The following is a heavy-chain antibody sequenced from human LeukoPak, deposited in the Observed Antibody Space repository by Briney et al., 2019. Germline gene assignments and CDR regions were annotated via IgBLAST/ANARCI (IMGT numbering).Heavy chain of an antibody. CDR3: TGKYSVADY. CDR1: GYTFSTYD. Sequence: ASVKVSCKASGYTFSTYDINWVRQATGQGLEWMGYMNPNSENTVYAQQFQGRVTMTTNTSINTAYMELTSLRFEDTAVYYCTGKYSVADYWGQGTLVTVSS. D-gene: IGHD1-26*01. J-gene: IGHJ4*02. V-gene: IGHV1-8*01. CDR2: MNPNSENT.